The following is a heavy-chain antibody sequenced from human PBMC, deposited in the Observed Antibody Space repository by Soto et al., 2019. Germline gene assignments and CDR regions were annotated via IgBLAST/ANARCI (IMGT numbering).Heavy chain of an antibody. CDR1: GFTFSSYG. J-gene: IGHJ4*02. V-gene: IGHV3-33*01. CDR3: ARPVGIQLSMLEHYFDY. CDR2: IWYDGSNK. D-gene: IGHD5-18*01. Sequence: GGSLRLSCAASGFTFSSYGMHWVRQAPGKGLEWVAVIWYDGSNKYYADSVKGRFTISRDNSKNTLYLQMNSLRAEDTAVYYCARPVGIQLSMLEHYFDYWGQGTLVTVSS.